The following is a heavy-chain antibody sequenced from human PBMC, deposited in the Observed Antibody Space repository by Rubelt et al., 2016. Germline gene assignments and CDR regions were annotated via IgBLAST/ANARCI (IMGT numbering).Heavy chain of an antibody. D-gene: IGHD1-26*01. CDR2: INPNSGGT. J-gene: IGHJ1*01. CDR1: GYSFTAYY. Sequence: QVQLVQSGAEVKKPGASVKVSCKASGYSFTAYYMHWVRQAPGQRLEWMGWINPNSGGTSYAQKFQGRVTMTRDTSGSTDYRVLGSLRSDETAVYYCVSDMWGSLGNGGQGTLVTVSS. CDR3: VSDMWGSLGN. V-gene: IGHV1-2*02.